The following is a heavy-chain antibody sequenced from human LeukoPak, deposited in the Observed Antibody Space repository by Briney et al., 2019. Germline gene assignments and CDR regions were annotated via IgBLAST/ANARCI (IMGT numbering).Heavy chain of an antibody. D-gene: IGHD2-15*01. CDR1: GYSFTSYW. J-gene: IGHJ3*02. CDR3: ARAGAVVVVAATRIDAFDI. V-gene: IGHV5-51*01. CDR2: TYPGDSDT. Sequence: GESLKISCKGSGYSFTSYWIGWVRQMPGKGLEWMGITYPGDSDTRYSPSFQGQVTISADKSISTAYLQWSSLKASDTAMYYCARAGAVVVVAATRIDAFDIWGQGTMVTVSS.